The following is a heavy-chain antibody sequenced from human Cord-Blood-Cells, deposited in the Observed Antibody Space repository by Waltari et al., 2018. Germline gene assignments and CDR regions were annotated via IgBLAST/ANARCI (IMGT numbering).Heavy chain of an antibody. J-gene: IGHJ3*02. Sequence: EVHLVESGGGLVQPVGSLVLSCAASGFTFSTYWLSSVRQAPGKGLEWVANIKQDGSEKYYVDSVKGRFTISRDNAKNSLYLQMNSLRAEDTAVYYCARYNQKDAFDIWGQGTMVTVSS. V-gene: IGHV3-7*01. D-gene: IGHD1-1*01. CDR3: ARYNQKDAFDI. CDR2: IKQDGSEK. CDR1: GFTFSTYW.